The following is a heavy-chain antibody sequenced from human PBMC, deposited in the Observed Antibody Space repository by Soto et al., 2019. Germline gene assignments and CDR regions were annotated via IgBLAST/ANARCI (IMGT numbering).Heavy chain of an antibody. CDR3: ARRRYGDY. Sequence: QVHLVQSGAEVKKPGASVKVSCKGSGYAFTTYGITWVRQAPGQGLEWMGWISANNGNTNYAQKLEGRVSEARGTSTSTAYMEMRRLRADDTAVYFFARRRYGDYWGKGALVTVSS. D-gene: IGHD1-1*01. CDR1: GYAFTTYG. CDR2: ISANNGNT. J-gene: IGHJ4*02. V-gene: IGHV1-18*01.